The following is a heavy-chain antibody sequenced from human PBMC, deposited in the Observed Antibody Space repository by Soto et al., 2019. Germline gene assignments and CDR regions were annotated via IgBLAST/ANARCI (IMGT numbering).Heavy chain of an antibody. J-gene: IGHJ6*02. Sequence: QVQLVQSGAEVKKPGASVKVSCKASGYTFTSYGISWVRQAPGQGLEWMGWISAYNGNTNYAQKLQGRVTMTTDTSTSTACMELRSLRSDDTAVYYCARDLAYDFWSVPGMDVWGQGTTVTVSS. CDR3: ARDLAYDFWSVPGMDV. D-gene: IGHD3-3*01. CDR2: ISAYNGNT. CDR1: GYTFTSYG. V-gene: IGHV1-18*01.